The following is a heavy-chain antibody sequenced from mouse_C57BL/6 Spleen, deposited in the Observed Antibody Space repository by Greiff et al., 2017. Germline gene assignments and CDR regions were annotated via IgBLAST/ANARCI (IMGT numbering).Heavy chain of an antibody. V-gene: IGHV5-4*01. D-gene: IGHD1-1*01. Sequence: EVKLVESGGGLVKPGGSLKLSCAASGFTFSSYAMSWVRQTPEKRLEWVATISDGGSYTYYPANVKGRFTISRDTAKNNLYLQMSHLTSEDTAMYYCARDKVGGYCDVWGTGTTVTVSS. CDR2: ISDGGSYT. CDR1: GFTFSSYA. CDR3: ARDKVGGYCDV. J-gene: IGHJ1*03.